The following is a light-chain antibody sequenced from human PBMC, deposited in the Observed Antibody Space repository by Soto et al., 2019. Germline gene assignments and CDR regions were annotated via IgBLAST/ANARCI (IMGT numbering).Light chain of an antibody. V-gene: IGLV2-14*02. J-gene: IGLJ2*01. CDR3: QSYDSSLSVV. CDR2: EGS. Sequence: QSALTQPASVSGSPGQSITISCTGTSSDVGSYNLVSWYQQHPGKAPKLMIYEGSNRPSGVPDRFSGSKSGTSASLAITGLQAEDEADYYCQSYDSSLSVVFGGGTKLTVL. CDR1: SSDVGSYNL.